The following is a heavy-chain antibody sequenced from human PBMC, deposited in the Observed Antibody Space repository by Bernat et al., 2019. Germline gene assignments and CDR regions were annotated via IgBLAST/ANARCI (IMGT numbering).Heavy chain of an antibody. D-gene: IGHD7-27*01. CDR2: VYYTGIT. V-gene: IGHV4-59*08. J-gene: IGHJ1*01. CDR3: ATQYGDNAEKFQH. Sequence: QAQLQESGPGLVKPSETLSLTCNVSGASIESFYWSWVRQPPGKGLEWLGLVYYTGITKYNPALKSRLSISLDPAKWQVALRVKSVTAADTAVYYCATQYGDNAEKFQHLGQGTLVTVSS. CDR1: GASIESFY.